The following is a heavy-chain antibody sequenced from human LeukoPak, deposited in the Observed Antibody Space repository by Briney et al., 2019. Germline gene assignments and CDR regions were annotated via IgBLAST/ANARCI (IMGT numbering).Heavy chain of an antibody. CDR2: ISAYNGNT. CDR1: GYTFTSYD. Sequence: GASVKVSCEASGYTFTSYDISWVRQAPGQGLEWMGWISAYNGNTNYAQKLQGRVTMTTDTSTSTAYMELRSLRSDDTAVYYCARVSEVGATEGWFDPWGQGTLVTASS. CDR3: ARVSEVGATEGWFDP. D-gene: IGHD1-26*01. V-gene: IGHV1-18*01. J-gene: IGHJ5*02.